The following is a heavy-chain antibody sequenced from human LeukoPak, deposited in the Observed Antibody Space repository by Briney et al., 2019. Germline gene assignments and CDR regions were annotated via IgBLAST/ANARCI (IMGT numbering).Heavy chain of an antibody. V-gene: IGHV4-34*01. CDR1: GGSFSGYY. Sequence: KPSETLSLTCAVYGGSFSGYYWSWIRQPPGKGLEWIGEINHSGSTNYNPSLKSRVTISVDTSKNQFSLKLSSVTAADTAVYYCARGPAYYYDSSAQGGAFDIWGQGTMVTVSS. CDR2: INHSGST. D-gene: IGHD3-22*01. J-gene: IGHJ3*02. CDR3: ARGPAYYYDSSAQGGAFDI.